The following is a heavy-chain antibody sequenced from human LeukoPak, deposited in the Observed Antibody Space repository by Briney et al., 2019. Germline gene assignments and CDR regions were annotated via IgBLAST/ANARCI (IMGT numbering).Heavy chain of an antibody. V-gene: IGHV4-59*06. D-gene: IGHD6-13*01. CDR3: ARDHSSSWYGMDV. Sequence: PSETLSLTCTVSGGSINSYYWSWIRQHPGKGLEWIGYIHYSGSTYYNPSLKSRVTISVDTSKNQFSLKLSSVTAADTAVYYCARDHSSSWYGMDVWGQGTTVTVSS. CDR2: IHYSGST. J-gene: IGHJ6*02. CDR1: GGSINSYY.